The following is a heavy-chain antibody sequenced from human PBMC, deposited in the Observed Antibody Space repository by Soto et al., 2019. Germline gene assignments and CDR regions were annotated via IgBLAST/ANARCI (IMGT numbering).Heavy chain of an antibody. CDR3: ARQYCTSTRCYGLYYYYYMDV. Sequence: GESLKISCKGSGYSFTNYWIGWVRQMPGKGLEWMGIIYPGDSDTRYSPSFEGLVTISADKSISTAYLQWSSLKASDTAMYYCARQYCTSTRCYGLYYYYYMDVWGKGTTVTVSS. D-gene: IGHD2-2*01. CDR1: GYSFTNYW. J-gene: IGHJ6*03. V-gene: IGHV5-51*01. CDR2: IYPGDSDT.